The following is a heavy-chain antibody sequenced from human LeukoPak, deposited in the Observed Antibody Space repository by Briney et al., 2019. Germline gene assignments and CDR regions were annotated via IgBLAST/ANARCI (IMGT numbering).Heavy chain of an antibody. D-gene: IGHD6-13*01. J-gene: IGHJ3*02. Sequence: SVKVSCKASGGTFSSYAISWVRQAPGHGLEWMGGIIPIFGTTNYAQKFQGRVTITADESTSTAYMQLSSLRSEDTAEYYCARDGLRAAAGRAFDIWGQGTMVTVSS. CDR3: ARDGLRAAAGRAFDI. CDR2: IIPIFGTT. V-gene: IGHV1-69*01. CDR1: GGTFSSYA.